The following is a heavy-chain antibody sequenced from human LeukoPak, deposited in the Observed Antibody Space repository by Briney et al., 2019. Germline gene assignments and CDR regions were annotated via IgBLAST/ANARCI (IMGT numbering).Heavy chain of an antibody. V-gene: IGHV4-34*01. D-gene: IGHD6-19*01. CDR2: INHSGST. J-gene: IGHJ5*02. CDR1: GGSYSGYY. Sequence: SETLSLTCAVYGGSYSGYYWSWIRQHPGKGLEWIGEINHSGSTNYNPSLKSRVTISVDTSKNQFSLKLSSVTAADTAVYYCARGWTGYSSGWPFDPWGQGTLVTVSS. CDR3: ARGWTGYSSGWPFDP.